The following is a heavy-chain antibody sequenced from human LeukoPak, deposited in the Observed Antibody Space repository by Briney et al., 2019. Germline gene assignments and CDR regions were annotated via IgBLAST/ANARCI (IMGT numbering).Heavy chain of an antibody. V-gene: IGHV3-11*06. CDR1: GFTFSDNY. CDR2: ISETSSFM. J-gene: IGHJ4*02. CDR3: ARRLDC. Sequence: GGSLRLACAASGFTFSDNYMTWVRQAPGKGLEWISYISETSSFMYYADSVKGRFTISRDNAKNSLYLQMSSLRAEDTAVYYCARRLDCWGQGTLVTVSS.